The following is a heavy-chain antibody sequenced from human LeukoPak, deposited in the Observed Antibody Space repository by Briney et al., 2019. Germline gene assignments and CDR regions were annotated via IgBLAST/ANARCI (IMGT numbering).Heavy chain of an antibody. J-gene: IGHJ6*02. Sequence: PGGSLRLSWAAFESTVSGYWLHWARQPPGKGLLWVSHINGDGSSISYADSVKGRFTISRDNTKNTLYLQMNSLRAEDTAVYYCARDKTYGMDVWGQGTTVTVSS. V-gene: IGHV3-74*01. CDR1: ESTVSGYW. CDR2: INGDGSSI. CDR3: ARDKTYGMDV.